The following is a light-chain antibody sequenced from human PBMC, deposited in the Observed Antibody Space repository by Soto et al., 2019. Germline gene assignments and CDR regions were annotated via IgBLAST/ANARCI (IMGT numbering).Light chain of an antibody. CDR2: GAS. CDR3: QHFGSATGT. CDR1: QSVNSGY. V-gene: IGKV3-20*01. Sequence: EIVLTQSPGTLSLSPGERATLSCRASQSVNSGYLAWYQHKPGQAPRLLIYGASSRATGIPDRFSGSGSGTDFTLTISRLEPEDFAVYYCQHFGSATGTFGQGTKVEIK. J-gene: IGKJ1*01.